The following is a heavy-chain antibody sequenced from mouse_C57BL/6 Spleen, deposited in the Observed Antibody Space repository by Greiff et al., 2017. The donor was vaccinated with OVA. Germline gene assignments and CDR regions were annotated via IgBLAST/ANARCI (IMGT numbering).Heavy chain of an antibody. J-gene: IGHJ3*01. CDR1: GFNIKDYY. CDR3: ANYGNYVGWFAY. CDR2: IDPEDGET. Sequence: EVKLMESGAELVKPGASVKLSCTASGFNIKDYYMHWVKQRTEQGLEWIGRIDPEDGETKYAPKFQGKATITADTSSNTAYPQLSSLTSEDTAVYYCANYGNYVGWFAYWGQGTLVTVSA. V-gene: IGHV14-2*01. D-gene: IGHD2-1*01.